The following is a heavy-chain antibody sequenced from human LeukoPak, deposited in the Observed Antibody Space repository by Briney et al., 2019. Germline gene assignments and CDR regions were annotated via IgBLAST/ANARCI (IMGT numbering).Heavy chain of an antibody. CDR1: GGSISSGGYY. Sequence: PSETLSLTCTVSGGSISSGGYYWSWIRQPPGKGLEWIGYIYHSGSTYYNPSLKSRVTISVDRSKNQFSLKLSSVTAADTAVYYCARDEFAKQMDYWGQGTLVTVSS. J-gene: IGHJ4*02. CDR3: ARDEFAKQMDY. CDR2: IYHSGST. V-gene: IGHV4-30-2*01.